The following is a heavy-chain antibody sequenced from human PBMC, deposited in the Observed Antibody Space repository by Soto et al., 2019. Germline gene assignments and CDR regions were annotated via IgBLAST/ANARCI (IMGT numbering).Heavy chain of an antibody. CDR1: GGSISSYY. CDR3: ARGVSRFLGWSPSYNKYYYYMDV. CDR2: IYYSGST. J-gene: IGHJ6*03. V-gene: IGHV4-59*01. D-gene: IGHD3-3*01. Sequence: PSETLSLTCTVSGGSISSYYWSWIRQPPGKGLEWIGYIYYSGSTNYNPSLKSRVTISVDTSKSQFSLKLSSVTAADTAVYYCARGVSRFLGWSPSYNKYYYYMDVWGKGTTVTVSS.